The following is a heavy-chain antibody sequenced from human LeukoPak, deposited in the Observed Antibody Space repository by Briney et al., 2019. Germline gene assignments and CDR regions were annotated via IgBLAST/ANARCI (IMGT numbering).Heavy chain of an antibody. CDR1: GGSFSSSY. Sequence: SETLSLTCAVYGGSFSSSYWSWIRQPPGKGLEWIGSIYHSGSTYYNPSLKSRVTISVDTSKNQFSLKLSSVTAADTAVYYCAGFHAYGVTAPPLGYWGQGTLVTVSS. D-gene: IGHD2-21*02. CDR3: AGFHAYGVTAPPLGY. CDR2: IYHSGST. J-gene: IGHJ4*02. V-gene: IGHV4-34*01.